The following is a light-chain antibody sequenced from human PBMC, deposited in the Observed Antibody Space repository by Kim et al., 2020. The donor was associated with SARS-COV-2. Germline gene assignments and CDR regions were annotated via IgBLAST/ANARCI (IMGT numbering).Light chain of an antibody. J-gene: IGLJ3*02. CDR1: SLRSYY. Sequence: GQTVRITCQGDSLRSYYASWYQQKPGQAPVLVIYGKNNRPSGIPDRFSGSSSGNTASLTITGAQAEDEADYYCNSRDSSGNHLNWVFGGGTQLIVL. CDR3: NSRDSSGNHLNWV. V-gene: IGLV3-19*01. CDR2: GKN.